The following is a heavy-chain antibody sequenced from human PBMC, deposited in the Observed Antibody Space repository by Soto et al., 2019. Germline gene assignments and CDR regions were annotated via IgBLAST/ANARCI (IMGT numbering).Heavy chain of an antibody. V-gene: IGHV3-72*01. D-gene: IGHD3-10*01. CDR3: AKDDVLWFGESSWVGMDV. J-gene: IGHJ6*02. CDR2: TRNKANSYTT. CDR1: GFTFSDHY. Sequence: PGGSLRLSCAASGFTFSDHYMDWVRQAPGKGLEWVGRTRNKANSYTTEYAASVKGRFTISRDESKNSLYLQMNSLKTEDTAVYYCAKDDVLWFGESSWVGMDVWGQGTTVTVSS.